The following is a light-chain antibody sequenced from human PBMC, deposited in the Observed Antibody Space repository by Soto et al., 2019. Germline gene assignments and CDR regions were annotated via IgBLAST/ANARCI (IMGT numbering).Light chain of an antibody. CDR2: EVN. Sequence: QSALTQPASVSGSPGQSITISCTGTSSDVGAYNYVSWYQQHPGKAPKLMIYEVNSRPSGVSNRFSGSKSGITASLTISGLQAEDVADYYCSSYASTSTAVFGTGTKLTVL. J-gene: IGLJ1*01. CDR3: SSYASTSTAV. V-gene: IGLV2-14*01. CDR1: SSDVGAYNY.